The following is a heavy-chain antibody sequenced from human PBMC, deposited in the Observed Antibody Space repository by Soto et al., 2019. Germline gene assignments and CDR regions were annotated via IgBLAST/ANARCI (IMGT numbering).Heavy chain of an antibody. CDR3: ASDQSEVYYYYGMDV. Sequence: GASVKVSCKASGYTFTSYAMHWVRQAPGQRLEWMGWINAGNGNTKYSQKFQGRVTITRDTSASTAYMGLSSLRSEDTAVYYCASDQSEVYYYYGMDVWGQGTTVTVSS. CDR1: GYTFTSYA. V-gene: IGHV1-3*01. CDR2: INAGNGNT. J-gene: IGHJ6*02.